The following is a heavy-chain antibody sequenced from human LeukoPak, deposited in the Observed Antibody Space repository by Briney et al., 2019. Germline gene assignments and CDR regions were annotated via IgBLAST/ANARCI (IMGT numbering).Heavy chain of an antibody. CDR2: INHSGST. CDR3: ARGPQRGYSGYEQTGYFDY. J-gene: IGHJ4*02. D-gene: IGHD5-12*01. V-gene: IGHV4-34*01. CDR1: GESFSGYY. Sequence: SETLSLTCAVYGESFSGYYWSWIRQPPGKGLEWIGEINHSGSTNYNPSLKSRVTISVDTSKNQFSLKLSSVTAADTAVYYCARGPQRGYSGYEQTGYFDYWGQGTLVTVSS.